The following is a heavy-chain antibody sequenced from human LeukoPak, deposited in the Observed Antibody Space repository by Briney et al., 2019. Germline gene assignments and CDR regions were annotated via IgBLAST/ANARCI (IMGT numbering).Heavy chain of an antibody. J-gene: IGHJ5*02. Sequence: PSETLSLTCTVSGGSISSYYWSWIRQPPGKGLEWIGYIYYSGSTNYNPSLKSRVTISVDTSKNQFSLKLSSVTAADTAVYYCARRLGTPQKKLFDPWGQGTLVTVSS. V-gene: IGHV4-59*12. CDR3: ARRLGTPQKKLFDP. D-gene: IGHD2-15*01. CDR1: GGSISSYY. CDR2: IYYSGST.